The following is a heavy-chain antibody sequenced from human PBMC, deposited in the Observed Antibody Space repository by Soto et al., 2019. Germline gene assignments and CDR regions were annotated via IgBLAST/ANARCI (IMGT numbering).Heavy chain of an antibody. Sequence: HPGGSLRLSCVASGFTFSNYWMNWVRQAPGKGVEWVANIKEDGSEIYYVDSVKGRFTISRDNAKNSLYLEMNNLRAEDTAVYYCARPLTTDWELLISAYWGQGTLVTVSS. CDR3: ARPLTTDWELLISAY. CDR1: GFTFSNYW. D-gene: IGHD1-26*01. J-gene: IGHJ4*02. CDR2: IKEDGSEI. V-gene: IGHV3-7*01.